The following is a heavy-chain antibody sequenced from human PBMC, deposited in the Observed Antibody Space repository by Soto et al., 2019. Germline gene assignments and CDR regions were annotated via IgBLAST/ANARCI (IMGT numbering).Heavy chain of an antibody. V-gene: IGHV3-33*01. J-gene: IGHJ4*02. CDR2: IWYDGSNK. CDR3: ARDREQQLVQFFDY. CDR1: GFTFSSYG. D-gene: IGHD6-13*01. Sequence: PGGSMRLSCAASGFTFSSYGMHWVRQATGKGLEWVAVIWYDGSNKYYADSVKGRFTISRDNSKNTLYLQMNSLRAEDTAVYYCARDREQQLVQFFDYWGQGTLVTVSS.